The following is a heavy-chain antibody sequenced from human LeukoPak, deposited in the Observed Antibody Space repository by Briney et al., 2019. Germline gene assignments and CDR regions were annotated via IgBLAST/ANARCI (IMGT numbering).Heavy chain of an antibody. CDR2: IYTGGST. V-gene: IGHV3-53*01. J-gene: IGHJ4*02. CDR3: ARSPAAGSAAAFDY. D-gene: IGHD6-13*01. Sequence: GGSLILSCAASGFTVSSNFMNWVRQAPGKGLEWVSVIYTGGSTYYADSVKGRFTISRDNSKNTLYLQMNSLRAEDTAVYYCARSPAAGSAAAFDYWGQGTLVTVSS. CDR1: GFTVSSNF.